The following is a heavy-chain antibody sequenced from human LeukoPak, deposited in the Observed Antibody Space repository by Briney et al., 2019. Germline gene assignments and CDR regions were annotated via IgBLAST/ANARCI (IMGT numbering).Heavy chain of an antibody. CDR3: ARLALERVVVISYYFXY. CDR1: GFTFSSYA. V-gene: IGHV3-48*03. Sequence: GGSLRLSCAASGFTFSSYAMNWVRQAPGKGLEWVSYISSSGSTIYYADSVKGRFTISRDNAKNSLYLQMNSLRAEDTAVYYCARLALERVVVISYYFXYXXXXTLVTVSX. D-gene: IGHD3-22*01. CDR2: ISSSGSTI. J-gene: IGHJ4*02.